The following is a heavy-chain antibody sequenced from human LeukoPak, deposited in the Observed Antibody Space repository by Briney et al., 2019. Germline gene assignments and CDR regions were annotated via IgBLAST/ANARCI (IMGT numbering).Heavy chain of an antibody. CDR3: ARDKEGYCSSTSCPSGY. CDR2: IKLDGSEK. CDR1: GGTFSSYA. J-gene: IGHJ4*02. V-gene: IGHV3-7*01. Sequence: ASVKVSCKASGGTFSSYAISWVRQAPGQGLEWVANIKLDGSEKYYVDSVKGRFTISRDNAKNSLYLQMNSLRAEDTAVYYCARDKEGYCSSTSCPSGYWGQGTLVTVSS. D-gene: IGHD2-2*01.